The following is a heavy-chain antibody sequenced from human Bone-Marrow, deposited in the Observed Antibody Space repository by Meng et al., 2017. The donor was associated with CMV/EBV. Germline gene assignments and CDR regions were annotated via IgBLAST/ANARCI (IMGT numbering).Heavy chain of an antibody. CDR2: IIPILGIA. V-gene: IGHV1-69*10. CDR3: ARDGGLAGYNWFDP. D-gene: IGHD2-15*01. Sequence: SVKVSCKASGGTFSSYAISWVRQAPGQGLEWMGGIIPILGIANYAQKFQGRVTITADKSTSTAYMELSRLRSDDTAVYYCARDGGLAGYNWFDPWGQGTLVTVSS. J-gene: IGHJ5*02. CDR1: GGTFSSYA.